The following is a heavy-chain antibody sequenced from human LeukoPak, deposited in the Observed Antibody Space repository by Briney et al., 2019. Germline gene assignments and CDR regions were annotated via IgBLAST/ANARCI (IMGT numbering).Heavy chain of an antibody. CDR2: VTYDGNNQ. V-gene: IGHV3-30*03. Sequence: GGSLRLSCAASGFTFSSYSMNWVRQTPGKGLEWVAVVTYDGNNQYYADSVKGRFTISRDNSKNTLYLQMNSLRTEDTAVYFCARENRDGYNYDFDYWGQGTLVTVSS. CDR1: GFTFSSYS. J-gene: IGHJ4*02. D-gene: IGHD5-24*01. CDR3: ARENRDGYNYDFDY.